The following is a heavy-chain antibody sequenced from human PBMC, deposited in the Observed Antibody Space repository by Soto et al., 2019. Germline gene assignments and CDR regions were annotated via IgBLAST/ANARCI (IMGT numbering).Heavy chain of an antibody. Sequence: QVQLQQWGAGLLKPSETLSLTCAVYGGSFSGYYWSWIRQPPGKGLEWIGEINHSGSTNYNPSLKSRVTISVDTSKNQFSLKLSSVTAADTAVYYCARGSSLTGTTDYYYYYGMDVWGHGTTVTVSS. CDR1: GGSFSGYY. CDR3: ARGSSLTGTTDYYYYYGMDV. V-gene: IGHV4-34*01. CDR2: INHSGST. D-gene: IGHD1-7*01. J-gene: IGHJ6*02.